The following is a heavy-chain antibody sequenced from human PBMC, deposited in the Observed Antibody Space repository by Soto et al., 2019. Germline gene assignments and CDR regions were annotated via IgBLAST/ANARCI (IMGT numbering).Heavy chain of an antibody. Sequence: QVQLQESGPGLVKPSQTLSLTCTVSGGSISNGAYYWSWIRQHPGKGLEWIGYIYHSGSTHYNPSLNSRVTMSVDTSENQCSLRLSSLTAADTAVYYCARIKGGAAGNFDYWGQGTLVTVSS. CDR1: GGSISNGAYY. J-gene: IGHJ4*02. D-gene: IGHD6-25*01. CDR3: ARIKGGAAGNFDY. CDR2: IYHSGST. V-gene: IGHV4-31*03.